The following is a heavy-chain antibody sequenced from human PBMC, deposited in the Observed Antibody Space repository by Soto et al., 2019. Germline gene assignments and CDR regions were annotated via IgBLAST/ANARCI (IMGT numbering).Heavy chain of an antibody. CDR2: IIPIFGTA. CDR3: ARKTESSSGWFYYYGMDV. Sequence: GASVKVSCKASGGTFSSYAISWVRQAPGQGLEWMGGIIPIFGTANYAQKFQGRVAITADESTGTAYMELSSLRSEDTAVYYCARKTESSSGWFYYYGMDVWGQGTTVTVSS. CDR1: GGTFSSYA. D-gene: IGHD6-19*01. V-gene: IGHV1-69*13. J-gene: IGHJ6*02.